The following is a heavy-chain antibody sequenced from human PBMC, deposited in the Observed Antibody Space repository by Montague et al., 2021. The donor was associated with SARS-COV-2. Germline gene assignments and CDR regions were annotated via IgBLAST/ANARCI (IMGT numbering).Heavy chain of an antibody. CDR3: ARERWAVGVSFDY. D-gene: IGHD1-26*01. CDR1: GDSVSINSAT. Sequence: CAISGDSVSINSATWHWIRQSPSRGLEWLGSTYYRSRWSNDYAVSLRSRIIINPDTSTNQFSLQLSSVTPEDTAVYFCARERWAVGVSFDYWGQGTLVTVSS. CDR2: TYYRSRWSN. J-gene: IGHJ4*02. V-gene: IGHV6-1*01.